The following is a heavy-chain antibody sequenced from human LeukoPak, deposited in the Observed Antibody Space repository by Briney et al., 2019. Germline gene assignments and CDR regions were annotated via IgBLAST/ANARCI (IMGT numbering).Heavy chain of an antibody. CDR1: GYTFTSYG. J-gene: IGHJ4*02. V-gene: IGHV1-18*01. D-gene: IGHD3-22*01. Sequence: GASVKVSCKASGYTFTSYGISWVRQAPGQGLEWMGWISAYNGNTNYAQKLQGRVTMTTDTSTSTAYMELRSLRSDDTAVYYCARVVPYYYDSSGYRPYDYWGQGTLVTVSS. CDR2: ISAYNGNT. CDR3: ARVVPYYYDSSGYRPYDY.